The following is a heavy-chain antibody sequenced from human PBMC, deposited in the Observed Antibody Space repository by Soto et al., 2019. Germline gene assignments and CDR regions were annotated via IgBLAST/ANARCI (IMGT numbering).Heavy chain of an antibody. Sequence: EVQLVESGGGLVQPGGSLRLSCAASGFTFSSDWMSWVRQAPGKGLEWVANIKQDGSEKYYVDSVKGRFTISRDNAKNSLYLQMNSLRAEDTAVYYCARDSAIGYYDFWSGYYPYYYGMDVW. CDR2: IKQDGSEK. J-gene: IGHJ6*01. CDR3: ARDSAIGYYDFWSGYYPYYYGMDV. V-gene: IGHV3-7*01. CDR1: GFTFSSDW. D-gene: IGHD3-3*01.